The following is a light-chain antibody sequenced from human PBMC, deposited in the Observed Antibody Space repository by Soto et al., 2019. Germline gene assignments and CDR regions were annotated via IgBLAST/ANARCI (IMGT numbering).Light chain of an antibody. J-gene: IGKJ4*01. CDR3: QQSSSTVLT. CDR2: AAS. CDR1: QSISSY. Sequence: DIQMTQSPSSLSASVGDRVTITCRASQSISSYVNWYQQKPGKAPKLLIYAASSLQGGVPSRFSGSGSGTEFTLTISSLQREDWAIYYCQQSSSTVLTFGGGTKVEIK. V-gene: IGKV1-39*01.